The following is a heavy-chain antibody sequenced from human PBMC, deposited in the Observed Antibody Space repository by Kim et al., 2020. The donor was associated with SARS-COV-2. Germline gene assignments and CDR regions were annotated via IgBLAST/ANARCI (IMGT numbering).Heavy chain of an antibody. J-gene: IGHJ4*02. CDR2: IYYSGST. CDR1: GGSISSGGYY. D-gene: IGHD3-22*01. Sequence: SETLSLTCTVSGGSISSGGYYWSWIRQHPGKGLEWIGYIYYSGSTYYNPSLKSRVTISVDTSKNQFSLKLSSVTAADTAVYYCAREGPHYYDSSGYYSRGHFDYWGQGTLVTVSS. V-gene: IGHV4-31*03. CDR3: AREGPHYYDSSGYYSRGHFDY.